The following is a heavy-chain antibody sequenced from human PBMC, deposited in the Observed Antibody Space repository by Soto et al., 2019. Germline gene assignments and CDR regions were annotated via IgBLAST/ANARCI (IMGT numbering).Heavy chain of an antibody. J-gene: IGHJ4*02. CDR3: ARDTPPFDY. CDR2: ISYDGTNK. V-gene: IGHV3-30-3*01. CDR1: GFSFSISP. Sequence: QVQLVESGGGVVQPGRSLRLSCAASGFSFSISPMHWVRQAPGKGPEWVALISYDGTNKFYADSVKGRFTISRDNSKNSLYLQMNSLRAEDTAVYYCARDTPPFDYWGQGSLVTVSA.